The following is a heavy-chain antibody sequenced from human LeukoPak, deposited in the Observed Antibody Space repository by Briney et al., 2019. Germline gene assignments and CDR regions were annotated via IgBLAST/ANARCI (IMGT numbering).Heavy chain of an antibody. D-gene: IGHD3-16*01. CDR3: ARNLGAEHNLYYGLDV. CDR1: GYPFTRFA. CDR2: ISTHNGNT. J-gene: IGHJ6*02. V-gene: IGHV1-18*01. Sequence: EASVKVSCKASGYPFTRFAINWVRQAPGQGLEWMGWISTHNGNTKYAETLQGRLTMTTDTSTNTAYMELRGLRSDDTAVYYCARNLGAEHNLYYGLDVWGQGTTVAVSS.